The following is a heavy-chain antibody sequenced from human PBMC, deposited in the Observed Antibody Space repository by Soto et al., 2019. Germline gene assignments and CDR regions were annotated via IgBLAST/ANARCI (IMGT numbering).Heavy chain of an antibody. Sequence: GASVKVSCKASGYTFTSYYMHWVRQAPGQGLEWVGIINPSGGSTSYAQKFQGRVTMTRDTSTSTVYMELSSLRSEDTAVYYCARSVGYCSSTSCLPGGMDVWGQGTTVTVSS. D-gene: IGHD2-2*01. CDR1: GYTFTSYY. CDR2: INPSGGST. CDR3: ARSVGYCSSTSCLPGGMDV. V-gene: IGHV1-46*01. J-gene: IGHJ6*02.